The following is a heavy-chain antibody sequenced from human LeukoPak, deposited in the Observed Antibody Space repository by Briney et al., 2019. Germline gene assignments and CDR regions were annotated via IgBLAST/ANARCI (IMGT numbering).Heavy chain of an antibody. CDR3: ARVYDSSGYYYYYYYYMDV. CDR1: GYSISSGYY. V-gene: IGHV4-38-2*02. J-gene: IGHJ6*03. D-gene: IGHD3-22*01. Sequence: SETLSLTCTVSGYSISSGYYWGWIRPPPGKGLEWIVSIYHSGSTYYNPSLKSRVTISVDTSKNQFSLKLSSVTAADTAVYYCARVYDSSGYYYYYYYYMDVWGKGTTVTVSS. CDR2: IYHSGST.